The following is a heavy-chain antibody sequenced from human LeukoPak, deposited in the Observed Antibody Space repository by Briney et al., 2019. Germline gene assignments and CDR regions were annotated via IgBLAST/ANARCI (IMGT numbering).Heavy chain of an antibody. CDR3: AKSHLSHYYDSSPLGY. CDR1: GFTFSSYA. CDR2: ISGSGGST. V-gene: IGHV3-23*01. D-gene: IGHD3-22*01. Sequence: GGSLRLSCAASGFTFSSYAMSWVRQAPGKGLEWVSAISGSGGSTYYADSVKGRFTIPRDNSKNTLYLQMNSLRAEDTAVYYCAKSHLSHYYDSSPLGYWGQGTLVTVSS. J-gene: IGHJ4*02.